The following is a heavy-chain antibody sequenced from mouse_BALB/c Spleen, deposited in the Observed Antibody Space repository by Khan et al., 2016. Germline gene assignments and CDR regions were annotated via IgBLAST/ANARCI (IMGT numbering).Heavy chain of an antibody. CDR1: GYSITSDYA. CDR3: AGELGWFAY. D-gene: IGHD4-1*01. J-gene: IGHJ3*01. CDR2: ISYSGST. V-gene: IGHV3-2*02. Sequence: EVQLQESGPGLVKPSQSLSLTCTVTGYSITSDYAWNWIRQFPGNKLEWMGYISYSGSTSYNPSLKSRISITRDTSKNQFFLRLNSVTTEDTATXCCAGELGWFAYWGQGTLVTVSA.